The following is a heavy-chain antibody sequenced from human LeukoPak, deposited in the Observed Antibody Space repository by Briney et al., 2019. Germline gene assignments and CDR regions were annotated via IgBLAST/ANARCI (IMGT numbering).Heavy chain of an antibody. V-gene: IGHV4-39*07. CDR1: GGSISSSSHY. Sequence: SETLSLTCTVSGGSISSSSHYWGWIRQPPGKGLEWIGSISYSGSTSYNPSLKSRVTISLDTSKNQFSLKLSSVTAADTAVYYCARSHYDILTGYYPFDYWGQGTLVTVSS. CDR3: ARSHYDILTGYYPFDY. D-gene: IGHD3-9*01. J-gene: IGHJ4*02. CDR2: ISYSGST.